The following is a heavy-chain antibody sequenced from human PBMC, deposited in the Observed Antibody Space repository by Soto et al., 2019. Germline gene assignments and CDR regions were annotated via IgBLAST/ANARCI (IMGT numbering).Heavy chain of an antibody. CDR3: ARDSAIAVAGTFVDY. J-gene: IGHJ4*02. CDR1: GFTFSSYA. D-gene: IGHD6-19*01. CDR2: ISYDGSNK. Sequence: GGSLRLSCAASGFTFSSYAMHWVRQAPGKGLEWVAVISYDGSNKYYADSVKGRFTISRDNSKNTLYLQMNSLRAEDTAVYYCARDSAIAVAGTFVDYWGQGTLVTVSS. V-gene: IGHV3-30-3*01.